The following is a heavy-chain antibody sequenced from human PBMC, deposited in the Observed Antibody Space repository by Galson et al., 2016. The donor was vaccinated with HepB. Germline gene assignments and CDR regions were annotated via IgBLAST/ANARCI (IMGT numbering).Heavy chain of an antibody. D-gene: IGHD6-19*01. J-gene: IGHJ2*01. CDR1: GGSINFYY. CDR2: IYYSGNT. CDR3: ARDRLAVAGWYFDL. V-gene: IGHV4-59*12. Sequence: SETLSLTCTVSGGSINFYYWSWIRQSPGKGLEWIGLIYYSGNTKYNPSLKSRVTISADTPKNQFSLNLTSVTAADTAVYYCARDRLAVAGWYFDLWGRGTLVTVSS.